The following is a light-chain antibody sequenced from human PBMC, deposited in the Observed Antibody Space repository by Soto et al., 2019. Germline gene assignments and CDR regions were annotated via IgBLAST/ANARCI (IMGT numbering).Light chain of an antibody. Sequence: SVLTQPPSVSGAPGPTVTISCTGSSSNIGAGYDVHWYQQLPGTAPKLLIYGNSNRPSGVPDRFSGSKSGTSASLAITGLQAEDEADYYCQSYDSSLSGSKVFGTGTKVTV. CDR3: QSYDSSLSGSKV. J-gene: IGLJ1*01. V-gene: IGLV1-40*01. CDR1: SSNIGAGYD. CDR2: GNS.